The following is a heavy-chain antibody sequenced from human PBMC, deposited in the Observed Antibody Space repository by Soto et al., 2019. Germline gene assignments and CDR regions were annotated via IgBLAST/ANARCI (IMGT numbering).Heavy chain of an antibody. CDR1: GGSISSYY. J-gene: IGHJ4*02. CDR3: ARGATVTNTCLDY. Sequence: QVQLQESGPGLVKPSETLSLTCTVSGGSISSYYWSWIRQPPGKGLEWIGEINHSGSTNYNPSLKSRVXXSXDXXKNQFSLRLSSVTAADTAVYYCARGATVTNTCLDYWGQGTLVTVSS. D-gene: IGHD4-17*01. CDR2: INHSGST. V-gene: IGHV4-59*12.